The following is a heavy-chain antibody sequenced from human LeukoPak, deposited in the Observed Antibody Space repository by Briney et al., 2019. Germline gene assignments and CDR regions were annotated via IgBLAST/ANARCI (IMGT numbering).Heavy chain of an antibody. D-gene: IGHD3-22*01. Sequence: PSETLSLTCTVSGGSISNYFWGWIRQPAGKGLEWIGRIYTSGSTNYNPSLKSRVTMSVDTSKNQFSLKLSSVTAADTAVYYCAREGPKQYYYDSSGPLDYWGQGTLVTVSS. CDR3: AREGPKQYYYDSSGPLDY. V-gene: IGHV4-4*07. J-gene: IGHJ4*02. CDR1: GGSISNYF. CDR2: IYTSGST.